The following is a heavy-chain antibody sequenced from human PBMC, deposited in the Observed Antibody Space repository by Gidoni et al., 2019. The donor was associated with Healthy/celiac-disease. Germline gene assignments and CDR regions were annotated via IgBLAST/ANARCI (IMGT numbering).Heavy chain of an antibody. J-gene: IGHJ4*02. CDR2: ISGSGGST. V-gene: IGHV3-23*01. Sequence: EVQLLESGGGLVQPGGSLRLSCAASGFTFSSYAMSWVRQAPGKGLEWVSAISGSGGSTYYADAVKGRFTISRDNSKNTLYLQMNSLRAEDTAVYYCAADGSGSYGYSWGQGTLVTVSS. D-gene: IGHD3-10*01. CDR3: AADGSGSYGYS. CDR1: GFTFSSYA.